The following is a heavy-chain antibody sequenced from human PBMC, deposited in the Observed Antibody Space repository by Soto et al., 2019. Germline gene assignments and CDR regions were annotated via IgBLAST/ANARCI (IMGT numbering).Heavy chain of an antibody. V-gene: IGHV1-69*12. CDR1: GGTFSSYA. J-gene: IGHJ4*02. Sequence: QVQLVQSGAEVKKPGSSVKVSCKASGGTFSSYAISWVRQAPGQGLEWMGGIIPIFGTADYAQKFQGRVTITADESTSTTYMELSSLRSEDTAVYYCASHGYSYGYLLDYWGQGTLVTVSS. CDR3: ASHGYSYGYLLDY. D-gene: IGHD5-18*01. CDR2: IIPIFGTA.